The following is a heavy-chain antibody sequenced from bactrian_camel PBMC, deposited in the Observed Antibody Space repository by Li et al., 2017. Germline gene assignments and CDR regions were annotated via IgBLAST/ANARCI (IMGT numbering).Heavy chain of an antibody. J-gene: IGHJ4*01. Sequence: VQLVESGGGLVQPGGSLRLSCASSGLKFSNYGMTWVRQAPGKGLEWVSSIDNGAGSDTDYADSVKGRFAISRDNPKTTLYLQMNSLKTEDTAVYYCATDVRLTITGIGEGGWYNYWGQGTQVTVS. D-gene: IGHD2*01. CDR2: IDNGAGSDT. CDR1: GLKFSNYG. V-gene: IGHV3S6*01. CDR3: ATDVRLTITGIGEGGWYNY.